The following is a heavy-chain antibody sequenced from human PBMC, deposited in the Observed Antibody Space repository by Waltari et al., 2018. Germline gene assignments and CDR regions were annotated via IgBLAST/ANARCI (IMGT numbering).Heavy chain of an antibody. CDR3: ARGRSNYYGSGMGY. CDR2: IYYSGST. J-gene: IGHJ4*02. Sequence: QVQLQESGPGLVKPSETLSLTCTVSGGSISSYYWSWIRQPPGKGLEWIGFIYYSGSTTYTPALKSRVTISVDTSKNQFSLKLSSVTAADTAVYYCARGRSNYYGSGMGYWGQGTLVTVSS. D-gene: IGHD3-10*01. CDR1: GGSISSYY. V-gene: IGHV4-59*01.